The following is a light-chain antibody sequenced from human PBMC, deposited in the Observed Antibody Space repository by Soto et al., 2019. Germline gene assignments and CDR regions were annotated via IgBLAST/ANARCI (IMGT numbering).Light chain of an antibody. CDR1: QSIGTA. V-gene: IGKV3-11*01. CDR2: DTS. Sequence: EIVLTQSPATLSLSPGERATLCCRASQSIGTALVWYQQMPGQAPRLLFYDTSNRATGIPARFSGSGSGTDFTLTISSLEPEDFAVYYCKQRSTWPSFGGGTQVEIK. CDR3: KQRSTWPS. J-gene: IGKJ4*01.